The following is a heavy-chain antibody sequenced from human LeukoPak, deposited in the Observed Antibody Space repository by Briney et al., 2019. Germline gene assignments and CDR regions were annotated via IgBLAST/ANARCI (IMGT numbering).Heavy chain of an antibody. D-gene: IGHD3-22*01. CDR3: ATYYFDSSYN. CDR2: IEISGGNT. V-gene: IGHV3-48*03. J-gene: IGHJ4*02. CDR1: GFTFATYE. Sequence: PSGGSLRHSCAASGFTFATYEMNWVRQAPGKGLEWLSYIEISGGNTLYTDSVKGRFTISRDNAGNSLHLQMYGLRAEDTAVYYCATYYFDSSYNWGQGTLVTVSS.